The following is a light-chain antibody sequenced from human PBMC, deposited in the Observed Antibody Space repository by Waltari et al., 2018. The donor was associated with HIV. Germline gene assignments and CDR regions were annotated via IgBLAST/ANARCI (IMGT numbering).Light chain of an antibody. CDR1: SSNIGKYP. CDR3: AAWDDTLYGL. Sequence: QSVLTQPPSASGTPGQRVTISCSGSSSNIGKYPVNWYHQVPGTAPNLVISSNNQRPSGVPDRFSGAQSGTSASLAISGLRSEDEGDYYCAAWDDTLYGLFGGGTRLTVL. V-gene: IGLV1-44*01. J-gene: IGLJ2*01. CDR2: SNN.